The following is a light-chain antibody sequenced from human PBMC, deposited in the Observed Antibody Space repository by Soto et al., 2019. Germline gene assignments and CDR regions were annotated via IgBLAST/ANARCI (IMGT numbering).Light chain of an antibody. CDR2: SSF. J-gene: IGKJ5*01. V-gene: IGKV1-17*01. CDR3: LQHKCYPLT. Sequence: DIQMTQSPSSLSASVGDRVTITCRASQGIGNDLGWYQQKPGKAPKRLIYSSFILQSGVPSRFSGSGSGTEFSLTISSLQPEDFATYYCLQHKCYPLTFGQGTRLEIK. CDR1: QGIGND.